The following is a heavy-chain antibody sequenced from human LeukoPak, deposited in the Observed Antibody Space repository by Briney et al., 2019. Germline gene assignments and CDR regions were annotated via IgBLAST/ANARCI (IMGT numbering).Heavy chain of an antibody. V-gene: IGHV3-30*18. CDR2: ISYDGSNK. Sequence: PGRSLRLSCAASGFTFSSYGMHWVRQAPGKGLEWVAVISYDGSNKYYADSVKGRFTISRDNSKNTLYLQMNSLRAEDTAVYYCAKDAREEGYYFDYWGQGTLVTVPS. CDR3: AKDAREEGYYFDY. J-gene: IGHJ4*02. D-gene: IGHD1-26*01. CDR1: GFTFSSYG.